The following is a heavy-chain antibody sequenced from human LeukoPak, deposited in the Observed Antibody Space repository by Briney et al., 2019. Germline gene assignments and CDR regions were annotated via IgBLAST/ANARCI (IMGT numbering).Heavy chain of an antibody. CDR2: IYYSGST. J-gene: IGHJ5*02. CDR3: ARTPHQMHDILTGYYQDWFDP. V-gene: IGHV4-59*08. CDR1: GGSISSYY. Sequence: PSETLSLTCTVSGGSISSYYWSWIRQPPGKGLEWIGYIYYSGSTNYNPSLKSRVTISVDTSKNQFSLKLSSVTAADTAVYYCARTPHQMHDILTGYYQDWFDPWGQGTLVTVSS. D-gene: IGHD3-9*01.